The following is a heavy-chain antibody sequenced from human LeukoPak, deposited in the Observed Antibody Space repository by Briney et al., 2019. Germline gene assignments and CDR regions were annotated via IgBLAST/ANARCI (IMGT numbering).Heavy chain of an antibody. CDR3: ARARMWDGYNVYYFDY. J-gene: IGHJ4*02. Sequence: PSETLSLTCTVSGGSISSSSYYWGWIRQPPGKGLEWIGSIYYSGSTNYNPSLKSRVTISVDTSKNQFSLKLSSVTAADTAVYYCARARMWDGYNVYYFDYWGQGTLVTVSS. CDR1: GGSISSSSYY. CDR2: IYYSGST. D-gene: IGHD5-24*01. V-gene: IGHV4-39*07.